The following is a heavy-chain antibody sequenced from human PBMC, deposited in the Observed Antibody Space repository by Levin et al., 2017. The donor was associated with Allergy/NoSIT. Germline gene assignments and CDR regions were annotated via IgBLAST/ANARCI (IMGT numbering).Heavy chain of an antibody. CDR1: GFSLSNARMG. V-gene: IGHV2-26*01. CDR2: IFSNDEK. Sequence: SGPTLVKPTETLTLTCTVSGFSLSNARMGVSWIRQPPGKALEWLAHIFSNDEKSYSTSLKSRLTISKDTSKSQVVLTMTNMDPVDTATYYCARSPPYSSGWWVDYWGQGTLVTVSS. D-gene: IGHD6-19*01. J-gene: IGHJ4*02. CDR3: ARSPPYSSGWWVDY.